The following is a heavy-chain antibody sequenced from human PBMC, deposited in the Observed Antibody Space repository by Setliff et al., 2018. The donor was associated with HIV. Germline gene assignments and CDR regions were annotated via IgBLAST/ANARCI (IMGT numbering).Heavy chain of an antibody. D-gene: IGHD2-2*01. CDR2: IKQDGREQ. Sequence: GGSLRLSCAVSGFTFSNYWWSWLRQAPGKGLEWVANIKQDGREQNYVDSVKGRFTISRDNAKNSLYLQMNSLRAEDTAAYYCARVRCGSTDCHWGPGTLVTVSS. V-gene: IGHV3-7*03. J-gene: IGHJ4*02. CDR1: GFTFSNYW. CDR3: ARVRCGSTDCH.